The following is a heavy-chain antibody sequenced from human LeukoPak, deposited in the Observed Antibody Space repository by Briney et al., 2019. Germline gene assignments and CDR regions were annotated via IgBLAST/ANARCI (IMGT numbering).Heavy chain of an antibody. J-gene: IGHJ5*02. D-gene: IGHD5-18*01. CDR1: GSTFSSYG. V-gene: IGHV3-23*01. Sequence: PGRSLRLSCAASGSTFSSYGMHWVRQAPGKGLGWVSTISGSGGSTHYADSVKGRFTISRDNSKNTLYLQMNSLRADDTAVYYCVRGYSYGWFDPWGQGTLVTVSS. CDR3: VRGYSYGWFDP. CDR2: ISGSGGST.